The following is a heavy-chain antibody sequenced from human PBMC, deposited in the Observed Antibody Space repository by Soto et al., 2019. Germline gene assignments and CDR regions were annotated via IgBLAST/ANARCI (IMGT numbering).Heavy chain of an antibody. CDR1: GFTFNSYA. CDR3: ARGDRGGSGSPASYYYSGLDV. Sequence: DVQVLESGGDLVQPGGSLRLSCAASGFTFNSYAMSWVRQAPGKGLEWVSSVSAGGDMTYYSDSVKGRFTISSDNSNNALFLQMNSLRVEDTSLYYCARGDRGGSGSPASYYYSGLDVWCEGTTFTFSS. V-gene: IGHV3-23*01. J-gene: IGHJ6*04. D-gene: IGHD3-10*01. CDR2: VSAGGDMT.